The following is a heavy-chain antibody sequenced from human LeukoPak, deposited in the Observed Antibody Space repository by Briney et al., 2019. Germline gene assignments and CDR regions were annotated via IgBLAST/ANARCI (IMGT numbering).Heavy chain of an antibody. D-gene: IGHD5-18*01. CDR3: TAMGHYYYYGMDV. V-gene: IGHV1-69*04. J-gene: IGHJ6*02. CDR2: IIPILGIA. Sequence: SVKVSCKASGGIFSSYAISWVRQAPGQGLEWMGRIIPILGIANYAQKFQGRVTITADKSTSTAYMELSSLRSEDTAVYWCTAMGHYYYYGMDVWGQGTTVTVSS. CDR1: GGIFSSYA.